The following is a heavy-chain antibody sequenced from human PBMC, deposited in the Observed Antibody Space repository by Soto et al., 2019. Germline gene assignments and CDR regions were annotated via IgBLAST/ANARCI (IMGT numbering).Heavy chain of an antibody. Sequence: KASETLSLTCDVYGGSFSGYFWNWIRQSPGKGLEWIGKVNHNGRNNYNPSLKSRVTISLDMSKKQISLKLTSVTAADTAVYYCARGGSSDWQVDFDFWGQGTMVTVSS. CDR1: GGSFSGYF. CDR2: VNHNGRN. D-gene: IGHD6-19*01. V-gene: IGHV4-34*01. J-gene: IGHJ3*01. CDR3: ARGGSSDWQVDFDF.